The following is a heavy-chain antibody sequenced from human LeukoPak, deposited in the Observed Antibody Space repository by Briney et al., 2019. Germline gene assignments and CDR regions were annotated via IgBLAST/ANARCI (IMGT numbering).Heavy chain of an antibody. V-gene: IGHV4-30-2*01. CDR3: ARGTPDFDS. J-gene: IGHJ4*02. CDR1: GGSISSGGFS. Sequence: SETLSLTCAVSGGSISSGGFSWNWIRQPPGKGLEWIGFIYQSGRATYNPSLKSRVNISVDRSKNQFSVKMNSVPAADTAVYFCARGTPDFDSWGQGTLVTVSS. CDR2: IYQSGRA.